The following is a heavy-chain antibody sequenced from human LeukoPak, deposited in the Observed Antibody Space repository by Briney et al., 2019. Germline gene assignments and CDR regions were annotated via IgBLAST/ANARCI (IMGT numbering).Heavy chain of an antibody. V-gene: IGHV3-33*01. CDR1: GFTFSSYG. CDR3: ARDKSVYYYGMDV. Sequence: GGSLRLSCAASGFTFSSYGMHWARQATGEGLEWVTVIWYDGSNKYYADSVKGRFTISRDNSKNTLYLQMNSLRAEDTAVYYCARDKSVYYYGMDVWGQGTTVTVSS. J-gene: IGHJ6*02. CDR2: IWYDGSNK.